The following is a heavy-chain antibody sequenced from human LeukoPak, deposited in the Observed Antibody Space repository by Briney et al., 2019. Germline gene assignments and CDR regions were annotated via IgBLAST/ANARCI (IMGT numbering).Heavy chain of an antibody. CDR1: GGSFSGYY. CDR2: INHSGST. J-gene: IGHJ6*02. V-gene: IGHV4-34*01. D-gene: IGHD3-10*01. CDR3: ARMVYNMAIREYYYYYGMDV. Sequence: KPSETLSLTCAVYGGSFSGYYWSWIRQPPGKGLEWIGEINHSGSTNYNPSLKSRVTISVDTSKNQFSLKLSSVTAADTAVYYCARMVYNMAIREYYYYYGMDVWGQGTTVTVSS.